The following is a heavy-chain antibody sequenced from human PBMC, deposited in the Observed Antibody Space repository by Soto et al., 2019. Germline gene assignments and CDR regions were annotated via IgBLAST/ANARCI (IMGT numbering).Heavy chain of an antibody. CDR3: ASGGCSGGSCYAPLDY. CDR2: IYYSGST. V-gene: IGHV4-31*03. J-gene: IGHJ4*02. D-gene: IGHD2-15*01. CDR1: GGSISSVGYY. Sequence: SETLSLTCTVSGGSISSVGYYWSWIRQHPGKGLEWIGYIYYSGSTYYNPSLKSRVTISVDTSKNQFSLKLSSVTAADTAVYYCASGGCSGGSCYAPLDYRGQGTLVTV.